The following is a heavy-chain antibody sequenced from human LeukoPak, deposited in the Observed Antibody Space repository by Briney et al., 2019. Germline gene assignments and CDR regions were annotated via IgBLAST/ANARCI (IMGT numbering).Heavy chain of an antibody. CDR2: ISDSGSAT. V-gene: IGHV3-23*01. CDR3: SGPGYGSPISNFDY. Sequence: GGSLRLSCAASGFTFSNSWMNWVRQAPGKGLEWVSSISDSGSATYYIDSVRGRFTISRDNSKNTLYLQMNSLRAEDTAVYYCSGPGYGSPISNFDYWGQGTLVTVSS. D-gene: IGHD4-17*01. CDR1: GFTFSNSW. J-gene: IGHJ4*02.